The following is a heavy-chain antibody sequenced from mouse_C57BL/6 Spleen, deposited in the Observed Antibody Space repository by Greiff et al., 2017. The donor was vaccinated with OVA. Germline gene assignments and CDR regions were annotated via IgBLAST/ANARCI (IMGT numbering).Heavy chain of an antibody. CDR1: GYTFTSYW. CDR3: ARWDSYYFDY. V-gene: IGHV1-7*01. J-gene: IGHJ2*01. D-gene: IGHD4-1*01. CDR2: IYPSSGYT. Sequence: VQLQQSGAELAKPGASVKLSCKASGYTFTSYWMHWVKQRPGQGLEWIGYIYPSSGYTKYNQKFKGKATLTADKSSSTAYMQLSSLTYEDSAVYYCARWDSYYFDYWGQGTTLTVSS.